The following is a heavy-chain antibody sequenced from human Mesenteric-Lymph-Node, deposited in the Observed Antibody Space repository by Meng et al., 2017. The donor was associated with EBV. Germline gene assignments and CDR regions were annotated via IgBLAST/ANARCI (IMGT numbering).Heavy chain of an antibody. CDR2: INPSGGSP. V-gene: IGHV1-46*01. CDR3: ATPGYCSTTSCPLTY. Sequence: QGQLWQSGAEVKKPGASVKFSCKASGYTFTSYYTHWVRQAPGQGLEWMGVINPSGGSPTNAQKFQGRVTMTRDTSTSTVYMELSSLRSDDTAVYYCATPGYCSTTSCPLTYWGQGTLVTVSS. J-gene: IGHJ4*02. CDR1: GYTFTSYY. D-gene: IGHD2-2*01.